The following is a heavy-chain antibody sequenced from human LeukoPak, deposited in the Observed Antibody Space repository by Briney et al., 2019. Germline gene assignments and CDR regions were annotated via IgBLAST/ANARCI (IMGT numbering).Heavy chain of an antibody. Sequence: SETLSLTCTVSGGSISSYYWSWIRQPPGKGLEWIGYIYYSGRINYNPSLKSRVTISVDTSNNQFSLKLSSVTAADTAVYYCARVAVAATVVDYWGQGTLVTVSS. J-gene: IGHJ4*02. CDR3: ARVAVAATVVDY. CDR2: IYYSGRI. V-gene: IGHV4-59*12. D-gene: IGHD6-19*01. CDR1: GGSISSYY.